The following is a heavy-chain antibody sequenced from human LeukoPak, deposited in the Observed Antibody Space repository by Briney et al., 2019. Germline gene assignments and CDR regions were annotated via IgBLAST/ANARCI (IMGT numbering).Heavy chain of an antibody. CDR2: ITGSGGST. V-gene: IGHV3-23*01. CDR3: AKDLWLTSRSSFDY. D-gene: IGHD6-6*01. Sequence: PGGSLRLSCAASGFPFSSFDMYWVRQAPGKGLEWVSGITGSGGSTYYADSVRGRFTISRDNSKNTLYLQMNSLKAEDTAVYYCAKDLWLTSRSSFDYWGQGTLVTVSS. CDR1: GFPFSSFD. J-gene: IGHJ4*02.